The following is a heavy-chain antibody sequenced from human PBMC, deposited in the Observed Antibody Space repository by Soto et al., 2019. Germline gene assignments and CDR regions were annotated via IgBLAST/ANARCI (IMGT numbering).Heavy chain of an antibody. V-gene: IGHV3-30*03. J-gene: IGHJ4*02. D-gene: IGHD3-22*01. CDR1: GFAFRSFG. CDR2: ISPDGSSQ. CDR3: ARGDGDYYDGNGYLGRH. Sequence: GGSLRLSCEASGFAFRSFGMHWVRQTPDKGLEWVSVISPDGSSQDYADSVKGRFFTSRDNSRNTVYLQMNSLRAEDTAVYYCARGDGDYYDGNGYLGRHWGQGTLVPVSS.